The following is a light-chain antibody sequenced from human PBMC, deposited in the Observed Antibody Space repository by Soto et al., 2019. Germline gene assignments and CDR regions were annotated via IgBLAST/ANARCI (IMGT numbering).Light chain of an antibody. V-gene: IGKV3-20*01. Sequence: ERVLTQAPCTLSCYRGGRSTLSCRASQTVSSAYLAWYQQKPGQAPRLLIYGASSRATGIPDRFSGSGSGTDFTLTSIRMAAEDCAVYYSQQSSRSSTFGQETKVDI. CDR2: GAS. CDR3: QQSSRSST. CDR1: QTVSSAY. J-gene: IGKJ1*01.